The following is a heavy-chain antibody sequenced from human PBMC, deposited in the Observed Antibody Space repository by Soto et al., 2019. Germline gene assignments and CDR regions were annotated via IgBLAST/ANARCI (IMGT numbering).Heavy chain of an antibody. CDR2: INPNSGGT. CDR1: GYTFTGYY. Sequence: ASVKVSCKASGYTFTGYYMHWVRQAPGQGLEWMGWINPNSGGTNYAQKFQGWVTMTRDTSISTAYMELSRLRSDDTAVYYCAGGGGYYDYIWGSYRYIHYYYMDVWGKGTTVTVSS. V-gene: IGHV1-2*04. J-gene: IGHJ6*03. CDR3: AGGGGYYDYIWGSYRYIHYYYMDV. D-gene: IGHD3-16*02.